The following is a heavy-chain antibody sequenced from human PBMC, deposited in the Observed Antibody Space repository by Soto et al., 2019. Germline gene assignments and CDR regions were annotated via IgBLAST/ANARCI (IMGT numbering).Heavy chain of an antibody. CDR1: GFSLTTSGVG. V-gene: IGHV2-5*02. Sequence: QITLEESGPTLVKPTQTLTLTCTFSGFSLTTSGVGVGWIRQPPGEALEWLALIYWDDDKRYIPSLESRLTISKDTSENQVVLTLTNMDTVDTATYYCARTFYRSSVYYFDFWGQGTLVTVSS. J-gene: IGHJ4*02. CDR2: IYWDDDK. D-gene: IGHD3-16*02. CDR3: ARTFYRSSVYYFDF.